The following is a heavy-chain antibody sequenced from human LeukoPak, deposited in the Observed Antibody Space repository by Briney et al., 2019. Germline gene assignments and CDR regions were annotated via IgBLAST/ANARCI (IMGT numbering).Heavy chain of an antibody. D-gene: IGHD6-19*01. Sequence: SETLSLTCTVSGGSISSYYWSWIRQPPGRGLEWIGSIHYSGSTSYNSSLKSRVTISVDTSKNQFSLKLSSVTAADTAVYYCARDRDSSGWYGVYEYWGQGTLVTVSS. V-gene: IGHV4-59*12. CDR2: IHYSGST. CDR1: GGSISSYY. CDR3: ARDRDSSGWYGVYEY. J-gene: IGHJ4*02.